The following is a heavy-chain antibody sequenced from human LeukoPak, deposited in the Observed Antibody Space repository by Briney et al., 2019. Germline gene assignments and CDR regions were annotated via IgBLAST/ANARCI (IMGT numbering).Heavy chain of an antibody. V-gene: IGHV4-59*01. D-gene: IGHD3-16*02. Sequence: SETMSLTCTVSGGSISSYYWSWIRQPPGKGLEWIGYIYYSGSTNYNPSLKSRVTISVDTSKNQFSLKLSSVTAADTDVYYCARDLEDDYVWGSYRHLPYAFDIWGQGTMVTVSS. J-gene: IGHJ3*02. CDR2: IYYSGST. CDR1: GGSISSYY. CDR3: ARDLEDDYVWGSYRHLPYAFDI.